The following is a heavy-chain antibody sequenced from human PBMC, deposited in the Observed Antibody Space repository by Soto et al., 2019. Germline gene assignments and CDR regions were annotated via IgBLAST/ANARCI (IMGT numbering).Heavy chain of an antibody. CDR3: ARDILEGAGDYVGGY. CDR2: INPNSGDT. J-gene: IGHJ4*02. CDR1: GYTFTAYC. Sequence: ASVKVSCKASGYTFTAYCVQWVRQAPGQGLQWMGWINPNSGDTKYAQEFQGRVTLTRDTSISTVYMELSRLTSDDTAVYYCARDILEGAGDYVGGYWGQGTLVTVSS. D-gene: IGHD4-17*01. V-gene: IGHV1-2*02.